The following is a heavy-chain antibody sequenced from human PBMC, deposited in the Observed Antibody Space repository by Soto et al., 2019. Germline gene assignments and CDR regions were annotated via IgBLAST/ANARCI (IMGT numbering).Heavy chain of an antibody. V-gene: IGHV3-30*18. CDR3: AKGSRETGTTWADY. Sequence: QVQLVESGGGVVQPGRSLRLSCAASGFTFSSYGMHWVRQAPGKGLEWVAVISYDGSNKYYADSVKGRFTISRDNSKNTLYLQMNSLRAEDTAVYYCAKGSRETGTTWADYWGQGTLVTVSS. J-gene: IGHJ4*02. CDR2: ISYDGSNK. D-gene: IGHD1-1*01. CDR1: GFTFSSYG.